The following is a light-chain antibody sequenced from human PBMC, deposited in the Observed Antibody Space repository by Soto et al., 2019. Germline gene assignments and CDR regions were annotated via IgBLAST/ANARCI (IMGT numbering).Light chain of an antibody. CDR1: QSVSSN. CDR2: DAS. J-gene: IGKJ4*01. CDR3: QQYNSYSTLT. V-gene: IGKV3-15*01. Sequence: EIVMTQSPATLSVSPGERATLSCRASQSVSSNLAWYQQKPGQAPRILMYDASTRATGISARFSGSGSGTEFTLTISSLQPDDFATYYCQQYNSYSTLTFGGGTKVDIK.